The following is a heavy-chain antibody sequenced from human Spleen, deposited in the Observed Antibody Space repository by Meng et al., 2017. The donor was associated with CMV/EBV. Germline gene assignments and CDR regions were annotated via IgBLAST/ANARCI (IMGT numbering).Heavy chain of an antibody. J-gene: IGHJ5*02. D-gene: IGHD1-1*01. CDR3: ATVKRGTGWFDP. Sequence: ASVKVSCKASGYTFRDYWLHWVRQAPGQRPEWMGRINPKSGGTTYGQTFQGRVTMSRDTSINTAYMELSSLRSEDRAVYYCATVKRGTGWFDPWGQGTLVTVSS. CDR1: GYTFRDYW. CDR2: INPKSGGT. V-gene: IGHV1-2*02.